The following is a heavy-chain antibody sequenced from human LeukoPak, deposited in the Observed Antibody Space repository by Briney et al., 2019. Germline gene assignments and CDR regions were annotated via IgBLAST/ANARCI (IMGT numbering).Heavy chain of an antibody. CDR1: GYTLTELS. CDR2: FDPEDGET. J-gene: IGHJ5*02. D-gene: IGHD3-22*01. V-gene: IGHV1-24*01. CDR3: ATDLGYYESSGYYYKWFDP. Sequence: ASVKVSCKVTGYTLTELSMHWVRQAPGKGLEWMGGFDPEDGETIYAQKFQGRVTTTEDTSTDTAYMELSSLRSEDTAVYYCATDLGYYESSGYYYKWFDPWGQGTLVTVSS.